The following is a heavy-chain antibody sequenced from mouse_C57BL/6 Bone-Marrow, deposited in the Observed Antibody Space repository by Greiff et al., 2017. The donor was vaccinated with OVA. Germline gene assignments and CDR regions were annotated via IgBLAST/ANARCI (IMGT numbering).Heavy chain of an antibody. V-gene: IGHV1-15*01. D-gene: IGHD2-5*01. J-gene: IGHJ4*01. Sequence: QVQLQQPGAELVRPGASVTLSCKASGYTFTDYEMHWVKQTPVHGLEWIGAIDPETGGTAYNQKFKGKAILTADKSSSTAYMELRSLTSEDSAVYYGTRGYSNYYAMDYWGHGTSVTVSS. CDR2: IDPETGGT. CDR3: TRGYSNYYAMDY. CDR1: GYTFTDYE.